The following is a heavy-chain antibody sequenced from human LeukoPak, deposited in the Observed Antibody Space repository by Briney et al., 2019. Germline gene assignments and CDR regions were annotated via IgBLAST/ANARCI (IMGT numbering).Heavy chain of an antibody. CDR3: ARARGYGSGSYYH. CDR2: INHSGST. Sequence: PSETLSLTCAVYGGSFSGYYWSWIRQPPGKGLEWIGEINHSGSTNYNPSLKSRVTISVDTSKNQFSLKLSSVTAADTAVYCCARARGYGSGSYYHWGQGTLVTVSS. CDR1: GGSFSGYY. J-gene: IGHJ5*02. V-gene: IGHV4-34*01. D-gene: IGHD3-10*01.